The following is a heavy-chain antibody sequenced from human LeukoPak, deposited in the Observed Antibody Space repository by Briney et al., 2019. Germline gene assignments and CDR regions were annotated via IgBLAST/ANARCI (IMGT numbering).Heavy chain of an antibody. CDR2: IYYSGST. CDR3: ARLFSRGWEYHFGLDV. Sequence: PSETLSLTCTVSGGSISTDASYWAWMRPPPGKGLEWIGSIYYSGSTYYSSPLKSRVTLSVDTSKTQFSLKMSSVTAAATAVFYCARLFSRGWEYHFGLDVWGQGTTVTVS. J-gene: IGHJ6*02. CDR1: GGSISTDASY. D-gene: IGHD6-19*01. V-gene: IGHV4-39*01.